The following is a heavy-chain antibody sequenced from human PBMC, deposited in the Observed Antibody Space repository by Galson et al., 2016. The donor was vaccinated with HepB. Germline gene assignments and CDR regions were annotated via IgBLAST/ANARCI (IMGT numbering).Heavy chain of an antibody. CDR1: GFIFGDYY. CDR2: MEISGRFR. V-gene: IGHV3-11*01. CDR3: ARSGTTIFDYYGMDV. D-gene: IGHD3-3*01. Sequence: SLRLSCAASGFIFGDYYMTWTRQAPGTGLVWLSFMEISGRFRYYSASVKGRFTISRDNAKSSLYLQMNSLRAEDTAVYYCARSGTTIFDYYGMDVWGQGTTVTVSS. J-gene: IGHJ6*02.